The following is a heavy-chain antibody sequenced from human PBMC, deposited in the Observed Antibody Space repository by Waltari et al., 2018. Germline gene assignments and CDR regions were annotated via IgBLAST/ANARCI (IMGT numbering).Heavy chain of an antibody. V-gene: IGHV3-49*04. D-gene: IGHD1-26*01. CDR3: TRVRVGATGDY. CDR1: GFIFGDYA. J-gene: IGHJ4*02. CDR2: IRRKDYGGTT. Sequence: EVQLVESGGGLVQPGRSLRVSCTASGFIFGDYARGWVRQAPGKGLEWVGFIRRKDYGGTTEYAASVKGRFTISRDDSNNIAYLQMNSLKTEDTAVYYCTRVRVGATGDYWGQGTLVTVSS.